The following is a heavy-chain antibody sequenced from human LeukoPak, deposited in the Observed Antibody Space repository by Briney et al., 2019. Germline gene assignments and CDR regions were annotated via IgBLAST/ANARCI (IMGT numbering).Heavy chain of an antibody. CDR1: GGSISSGGYS. Sequence: TLSLTCAVSGGSISSGGYSWSWIRQPPGKGLEWIGYIYHSGSTYYNPSLKSRVTISVDTSKSQFSLKLSSVTAADTAVYYCARTFVDTATSWFDPWGQGTLVTVSS. D-gene: IGHD5-18*01. CDR3: ARTFVDTATSWFDP. V-gene: IGHV4-30-2*02. J-gene: IGHJ5*02. CDR2: IYHSGST.